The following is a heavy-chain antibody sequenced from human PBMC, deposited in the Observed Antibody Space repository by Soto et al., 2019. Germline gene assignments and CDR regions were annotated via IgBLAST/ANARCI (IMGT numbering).Heavy chain of an antibody. V-gene: IGHV3-23*01. D-gene: IGHD6-13*01. CDR1: GFTFSSYA. CDR3: VKGREAGTWRYYRLDV. Sequence: EVQLLESGGGLVQPGGSLRLSCAASGFTFSSYAMSWVRQAPGKGLELISAISGSGGSTYYADSLKGRFTISRDNSNNKLYLQRNILRAEDTAGYYCVKGREAGTWRYYRLDVWGQGTTVTVSS. J-gene: IGHJ6*02. CDR2: ISGSGGST.